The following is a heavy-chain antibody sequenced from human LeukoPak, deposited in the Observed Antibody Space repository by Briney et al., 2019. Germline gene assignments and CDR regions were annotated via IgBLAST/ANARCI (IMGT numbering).Heavy chain of an antibody. V-gene: IGHV3-21*01. Sequence: GGSLRLSCAASGFTFSSYSMNWVRQAPGKGLEWVSSISSSSSYIYYADSVKGRFTISRDNAKNPLYLQMNSLRAEDTAVYYCARSQLERRLGYYYYMDVWGKGTTVTVSS. CDR3: ARSQLERRLGYYYYMDV. CDR1: GFTFSSYS. D-gene: IGHD1-1*01. CDR2: ISSSSSYI. J-gene: IGHJ6*03.